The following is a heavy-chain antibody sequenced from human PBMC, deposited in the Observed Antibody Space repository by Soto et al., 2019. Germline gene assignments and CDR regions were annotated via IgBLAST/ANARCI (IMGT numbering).Heavy chain of an antibody. D-gene: IGHD2-2*01. Sequence: GGSLRLSCAASGFTFSSYGMHWVRQAPGKGLEWVAVISYDGSNKYYADSVKGRFTISRDNSKNTLYLQMNSLRAEDTAVYYCAEVPAAKMGYFQHWGQGTLVTVSS. CDR1: GFTFSSYG. V-gene: IGHV3-30*18. CDR3: AEVPAAKMGYFQH. CDR2: ISYDGSNK. J-gene: IGHJ1*01.